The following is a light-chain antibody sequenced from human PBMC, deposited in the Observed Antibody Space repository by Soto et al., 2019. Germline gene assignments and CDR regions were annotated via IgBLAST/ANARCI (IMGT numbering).Light chain of an antibody. J-gene: IGKJ1*01. V-gene: IGKV3-15*01. CDR1: QSVSSN. Sequence: EIVMTQSPATLSVSPWERATLSCRASQSVSSNLAWYQQKPGQAPRLLIYGASTRATGIPARFSGSGSGTEFTLTISSLQPDDFATYYCQQYNSYPWTFGQGTKVDIK. CDR2: GAS. CDR3: QQYNSYPWT.